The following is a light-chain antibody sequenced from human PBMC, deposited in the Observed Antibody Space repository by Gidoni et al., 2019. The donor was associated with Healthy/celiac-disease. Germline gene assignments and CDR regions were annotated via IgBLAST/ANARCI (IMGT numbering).Light chain of an antibody. CDR3: SSYTSSTTLV. CDR1: SSDVGGYNY. V-gene: IGLV2-14*01. CDR2: EVS. Sequence: QSALTQPASASGSPGQSITISCTGTSSDVGGYNYVSWYQQHPGKAPKLMIYEVSYRPSGVSNRFSGSKSGNTASLTISGLQAEDEADYYCSSYTSSTTLVFGGGTKLTVL. J-gene: IGLJ3*02.